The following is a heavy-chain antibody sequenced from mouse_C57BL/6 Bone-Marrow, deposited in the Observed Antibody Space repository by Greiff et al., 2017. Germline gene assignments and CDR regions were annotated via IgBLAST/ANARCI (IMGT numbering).Heavy chain of an antibody. J-gene: IGHJ1*03. CDR1: GFTFSDYY. Sequence: EVKLMESGGGLVQPGGSLKLSCAASGFTFSDYYMYWVRQTPEKRLEWVAYISNGGGSTYYPDTVKGRFTISRDNAKNTLYLQMSRLKSEDTAMYYCARGIYYYGSSYHYRYFDVWGTGTTVTVSS. CDR2: ISNGGGST. CDR3: ARGIYYYGSSYHYRYFDV. D-gene: IGHD1-1*01. V-gene: IGHV5-12*01.